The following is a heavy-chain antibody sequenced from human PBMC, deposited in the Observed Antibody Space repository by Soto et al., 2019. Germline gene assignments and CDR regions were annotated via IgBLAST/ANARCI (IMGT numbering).Heavy chain of an antibody. J-gene: IGHJ6*02. D-gene: IGHD3-3*01. V-gene: IGHV3-23*01. CDR2: MSGSGGST. Sequence: PGGSLRLSCAASGFTFSSYAISWVRQAPGKGLEWVSAMSGSGGSTYYADSVKGRFTISRDNSKKTMYMKMTSMRAEDMDVYYCAKDYYDFWSGYYMTGNVWGQGTTVTVSS. CDR3: AKDYYDFWSGYYMTGNV. CDR1: GFTFSSYA.